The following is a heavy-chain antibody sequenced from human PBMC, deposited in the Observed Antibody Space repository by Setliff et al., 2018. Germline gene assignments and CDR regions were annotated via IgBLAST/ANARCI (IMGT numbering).Heavy chain of an antibody. D-gene: IGHD3-9*01. J-gene: IGHJ6*04. Sequence: PSETLSLTCTVSGGSINNGSYYWSWIRQPPGKGLEWIAYIHNNGRIKYNPALKSRVTISLDTSKNQFSLNLNSATAADTAVYYCARHALSFDSAWDVWGKGTTVTVSS. V-gene: IGHV4-61*01. CDR2: IHNNGRI. CDR1: GGSINNGSYY. CDR3: ARHALSFDSAWDV.